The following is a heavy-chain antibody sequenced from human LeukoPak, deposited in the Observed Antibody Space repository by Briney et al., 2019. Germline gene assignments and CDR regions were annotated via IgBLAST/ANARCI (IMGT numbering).Heavy chain of an antibody. CDR3: ARAYYDSSGAFDI. CDR1: GFTFSSYA. D-gene: IGHD3-22*01. CDR2: IKQDGSEK. J-gene: IGHJ3*02. Sequence: GGSLRLSCAASGFTFSSYAMHWVRQAPGKGLEWVANIKQDGSEKYYVDSVKGRFTISRDNAKNSLYLQMNSLRAEDTAVYYCARAYYDSSGAFDIWGQGTMVTVSS. V-gene: IGHV3-7*01.